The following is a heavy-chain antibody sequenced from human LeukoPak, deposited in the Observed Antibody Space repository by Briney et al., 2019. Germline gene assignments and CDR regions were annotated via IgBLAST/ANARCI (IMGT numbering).Heavy chain of an antibody. Sequence: GGSLRLSCAASGFTFSSYWMSWVRQAPGKGLEWVANIKQDGSEKYYVDSVKGRFTISRDNAKNSLYLQMNSLRAEDTAVYFCARWYGEWLPIHYYYYMDVWGKGTTVTVSS. CDR2: IKQDGSEK. J-gene: IGHJ6*03. D-gene: IGHD3-10*01. V-gene: IGHV3-7*01. CDR1: GFTFSSYW. CDR3: ARWYGEWLPIHYYYYMDV.